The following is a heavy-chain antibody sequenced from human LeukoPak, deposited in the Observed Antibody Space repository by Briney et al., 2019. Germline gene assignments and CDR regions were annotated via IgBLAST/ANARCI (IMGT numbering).Heavy chain of an antibody. Sequence: KPSETLSLTCTVSGGSISSYYWNWIRPPAGKGLEWIGRIYTSGITNFNPSLQSRVTMALDASKSQLSLRLTSVTAADTAVYYCARGYYDYIWGSYPAVDYWGQGTLVAVSS. V-gene: IGHV4-4*07. CDR3: ARGYYDYIWGSYPAVDY. CDR2: IYTSGIT. CDR1: GGSISSYY. D-gene: IGHD3-16*02. J-gene: IGHJ4*02.